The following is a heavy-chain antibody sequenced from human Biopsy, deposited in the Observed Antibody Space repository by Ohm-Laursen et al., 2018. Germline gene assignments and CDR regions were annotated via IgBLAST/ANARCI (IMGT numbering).Heavy chain of an antibody. Sequence: SDTLSLTCTVSGGSFTGHYWSWIRQPPGKGPEWIGHISYTGYTSHNASLKSRVTISVDTSRNHFSLRLSSLTAADTAVYYCARGSNDFGGLYFPRWGQGTLLTVSS. V-gene: IGHV4-59*11. CDR1: GGSFTGHY. D-gene: IGHD4-23*01. CDR2: ISYTGYT. J-gene: IGHJ4*02. CDR3: ARGSNDFGGLYFPR.